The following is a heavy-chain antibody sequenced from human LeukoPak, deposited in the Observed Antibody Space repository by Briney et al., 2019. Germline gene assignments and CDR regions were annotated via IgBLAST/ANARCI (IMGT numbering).Heavy chain of an antibody. D-gene: IGHD6-19*01. J-gene: IGHJ2*01. CDR3: ARMHRSSGWYFDL. CDR1: GGSISSYY. V-gene: IGHV4-59*01. CDR2: IYYSGST. Sequence: SETLSLTCTISGGSISSYYWSWIRQPPGKGLEWIGYIYYSGSTNYNPSLKSRVTISVDTSKNQFSLKLSSVTAADTAVYYCARMHRSSGWYFDLWGRGTLVTVSS.